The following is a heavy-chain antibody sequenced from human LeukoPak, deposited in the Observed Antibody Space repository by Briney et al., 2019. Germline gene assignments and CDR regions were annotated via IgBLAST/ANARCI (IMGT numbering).Heavy chain of an antibody. D-gene: IGHD3-22*01. CDR2: IEYDGSDK. V-gene: IGHV3-30*02. J-gene: IGHJ3*02. CDR3: AKESGYYDSSGFAFDI. CDR1: GFTFSQNG. Sequence: GGSLRLSCAASGFTFSQNGMHWVRQAPGKGLEWMAFIEYDGSDKYFADSVKGRFTISRDNSKNTLYLQMNSLRAEDTAVYYCAKESGYYDSSGFAFDIWGQGTMVTVSS.